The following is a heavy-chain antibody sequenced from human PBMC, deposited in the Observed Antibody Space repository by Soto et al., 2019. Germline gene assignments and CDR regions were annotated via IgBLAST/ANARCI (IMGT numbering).Heavy chain of an antibody. Sequence: PSETLSLTCTVSGGSISSGGYYWSWIRQHPGKGLEWIGYIYYSGSTYYNPSLKSRVTISVDTSKNQFSLKLSSVTAADTAVYYCARDTGILTGFNWFDPWGQGTLVTVSS. CDR2: IYYSGST. D-gene: IGHD3-9*01. V-gene: IGHV4-31*03. CDR1: GGSISSGGYY. J-gene: IGHJ5*02. CDR3: ARDTGILTGFNWFDP.